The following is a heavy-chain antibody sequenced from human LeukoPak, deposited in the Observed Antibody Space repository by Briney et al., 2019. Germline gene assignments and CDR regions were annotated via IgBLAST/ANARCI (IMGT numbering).Heavy chain of an antibody. CDR2: IVGSGGDT. Sequence: GGSLRLSCAASGLTFSIYAMSWVRQAPGRGPEWVSGIVGSGGDTYYADSVKGRFTISRDTSKTTLYLQMNSLRAEDTAIYYRASRDPRFGYCSGGSCHWYFDLWGRGTLVTVSS. V-gene: IGHV3-23*01. D-gene: IGHD2-15*01. CDR1: GLTFSIYA. CDR3: ASRDPRFGYCSGGSCHWYFDL. J-gene: IGHJ2*01.